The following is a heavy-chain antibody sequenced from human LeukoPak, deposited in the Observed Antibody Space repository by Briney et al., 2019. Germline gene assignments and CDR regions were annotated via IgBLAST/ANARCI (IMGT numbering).Heavy chain of an antibody. J-gene: IGHJ4*02. CDR2: INPNSGGT. D-gene: IGHD2/OR15-2a*01. Sequence: ASVKVSCKASGYTFTGYYVHWVRQAPGQGLEWMGWINPNSGGTNYAQKFQGRVTVTRDTSISTAYMELSSLRSDDTGVYYCARTRGSHISMAYLDYWGQGTLVTVSS. V-gene: IGHV1-2*02. CDR3: ARTRGSHISMAYLDY. CDR1: GYTFTGYY.